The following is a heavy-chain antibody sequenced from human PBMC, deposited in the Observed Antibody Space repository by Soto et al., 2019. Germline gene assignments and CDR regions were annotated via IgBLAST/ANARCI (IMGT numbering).Heavy chain of an antibody. CDR1: GFTFSSYA. Sequence: PVGSLRLSCAASGFTFSSYAMSWVRQAPGKGLEWVSAISGSGGSTYYADSVKGRFTISRDNSKNTLYLQMNSLRAEDTAVYYCAKLPRGYYDFWSGYLPYYYGMDVWGQGTTVTVSS. CDR3: AKLPRGYYDFWSGYLPYYYGMDV. D-gene: IGHD3-3*01. J-gene: IGHJ6*02. CDR2: ISGSGGST. V-gene: IGHV3-23*01.